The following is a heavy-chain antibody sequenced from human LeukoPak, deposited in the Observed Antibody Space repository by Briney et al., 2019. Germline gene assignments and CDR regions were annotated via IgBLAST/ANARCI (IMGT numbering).Heavy chain of an antibody. CDR1: GYSFTSYW. Sequence: GESLKISCKGSGYSFTSYWIGWVRQMPGKGLEWMGIIYPGDSDTRYSPSFQGQVTISADKSISTAYLQWSSLKASDTAMYYCATITMVRGVIDWFDPWGQGTQVTVSS. CDR3: ATITMVRGVIDWFDP. V-gene: IGHV5-51*01. J-gene: IGHJ5*02. CDR2: IYPGDSDT. D-gene: IGHD3-10*01.